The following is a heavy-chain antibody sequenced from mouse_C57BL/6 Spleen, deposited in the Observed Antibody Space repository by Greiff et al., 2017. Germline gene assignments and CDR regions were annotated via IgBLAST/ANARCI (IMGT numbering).Heavy chain of an antibody. J-gene: IGHJ4*01. D-gene: IGHD2-1*01. CDR1: GFSLTSYA. Sequence: VQVVESGPGLVAPSQSLSITCTVSGFSLTSYAISWVRQPPGKGLEWLGVIWTGGGTNYNSALKSRLSISKDNSKSQVFLKMNSLQTDDTARYYCASIYYGNYHYAMDYWGQGTSVTVSS. V-gene: IGHV2-9-1*01. CDR2: IWTGGGT. CDR3: ASIYYGNYHYAMDY.